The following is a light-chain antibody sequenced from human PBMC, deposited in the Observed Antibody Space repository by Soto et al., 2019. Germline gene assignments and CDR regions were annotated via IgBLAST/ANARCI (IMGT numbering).Light chain of an antibody. J-gene: IGKJ1*01. CDR3: QQRSNWPTWT. Sequence: EIVLTQSPATLSLSPGERATLSCRASQSVTNYLAWYQQRPGQAPRLLIYDASNRATGIPARFSGSGSGTNFTLTISSLELEDFAVYYCQQRSNWPTWTFGQATKVEIK. V-gene: IGKV3-11*01. CDR1: QSVTNY. CDR2: DAS.